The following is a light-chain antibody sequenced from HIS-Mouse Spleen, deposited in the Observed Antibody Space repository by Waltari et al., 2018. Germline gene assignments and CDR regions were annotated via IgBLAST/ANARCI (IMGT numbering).Light chain of an antibody. CDR2: EVS. V-gene: IGLV2-14*01. CDR3: SSYTSSSTLV. Sequence: QSALTQPASVSGSPGQSITISCTGTSSDVGGYNYVPWYQQHPGKAPKLMIYEVSNRPLGVSNRFSGSKSGNTASLTISGLQAEDEADYYCSSYTSSSTLVFGGGTKLTVL. J-gene: IGLJ2*01. CDR1: SSDVGGYNY.